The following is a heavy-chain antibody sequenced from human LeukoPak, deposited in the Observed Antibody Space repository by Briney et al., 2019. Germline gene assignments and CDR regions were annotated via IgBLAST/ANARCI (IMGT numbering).Heavy chain of an antibody. CDR1: GGTFSSYA. J-gene: IGHJ4*02. CDR3: ARGRYSSSWTPDY. V-gene: IGHV1-69*10. CDR2: IIPILGIA. D-gene: IGHD6-13*01. Sequence: ASVKVSCKASGGTFSSYAISWVRQAPGQGLEWMGGIIPILGIANYAQKFQGRVTITRNTSISTAYMELSSLRSEDTAVYYCARGRYSSSWTPDYWGQGTLVTVSS.